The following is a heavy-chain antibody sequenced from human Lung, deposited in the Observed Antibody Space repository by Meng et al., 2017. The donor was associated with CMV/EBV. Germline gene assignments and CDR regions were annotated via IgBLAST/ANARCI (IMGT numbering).Heavy chain of an antibody. CDR1: GGTFSSYA. CDR3: ARERADYYDSSGYYYVPYYYYGMDV. D-gene: IGHD3-22*01. CDR2: IIPILGIA. V-gene: IGHV1-69*10. J-gene: IGHJ6*04. Sequence: SXXVSXKASGGTFSSYAISWVRQAPGQGLEWMGGIIPILGIANYAQKFQGRVTITADKSTSTAYMELSSLRSEDTAVYYCARERADYYDSSGYYYVPYYYYGMDVWXKGTXVTVSS.